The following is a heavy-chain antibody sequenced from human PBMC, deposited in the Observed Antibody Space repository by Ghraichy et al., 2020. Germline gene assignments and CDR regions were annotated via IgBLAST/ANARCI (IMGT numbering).Heavy chain of an antibody. CDR1: GFSFSDYY. D-gene: IGHD2-8*01. V-gene: IGHV3-11*01. Sequence: GGSLRLSCAASGFSFSDYYMSWIRQAPGKGLEWVSYISPSGTTIYYADSVKGRFTISRDNSKNSLYLQVNNLRAEDTAFYYCARDANGFNAPDYWGQGTLVTVSS. CDR3: ARDANGFNAPDY. J-gene: IGHJ4*02. CDR2: ISPSGTTI.